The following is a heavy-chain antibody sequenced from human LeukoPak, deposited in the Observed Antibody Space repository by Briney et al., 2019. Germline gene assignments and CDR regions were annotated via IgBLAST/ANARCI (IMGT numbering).Heavy chain of an antibody. V-gene: IGHV1-46*01. J-gene: IGHJ4*02. CDR1: GYTFTSYY. CDR2: INPSGGST. CDR3: ARAPTMYYYDSSGPHYFDY. Sequence: ASVKVSCKASGYTFTSYYMHWVRQAPGQGLEWMGIINPSGGSTSYAQKFQGRVTMTRDMSTSTVYMELSSLRSEDTAVYYCARAPTMYYYDSSGPHYFDYWGQGTLVTVSS. D-gene: IGHD3-22*01.